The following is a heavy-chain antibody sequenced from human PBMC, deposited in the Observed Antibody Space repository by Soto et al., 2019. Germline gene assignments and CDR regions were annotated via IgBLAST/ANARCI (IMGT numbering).Heavy chain of an antibody. Sequence: QVQLVESGGGVVQPGRSLRLSCAASGFTFSSYGMHWVRQAPGKGLEWVAVIWYDGSNKYYADSVKGRFTISRDNSKNPLYLQMNSLKAEDTAVYYCASGSSGTFYSWGQGTLVTVSS. V-gene: IGHV3-33*01. CDR2: IWYDGSNK. CDR3: ASGSSGTFYS. J-gene: IGHJ4*02. D-gene: IGHD6-19*01. CDR1: GFTFSSYG.